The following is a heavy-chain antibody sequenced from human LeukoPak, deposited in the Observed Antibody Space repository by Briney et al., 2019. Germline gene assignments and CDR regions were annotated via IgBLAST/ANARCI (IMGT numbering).Heavy chain of an antibody. V-gene: IGHV4-34*01. Sequence: SETLSLTCAVYGGSLRGYYWSWIRQAPGKGLGWIGEVNHSGGTNYNPSLKSRVTMSVDTSKNQFSLKLSSVTAADTAVYYCARRSNTYGYALSSPFDYWGQGILATVSS. J-gene: IGHJ4*02. CDR3: ARRSNTYGYALSSPFDY. CDR2: VNHSGGT. D-gene: IGHD5-18*01. CDR1: GGSLRGYY.